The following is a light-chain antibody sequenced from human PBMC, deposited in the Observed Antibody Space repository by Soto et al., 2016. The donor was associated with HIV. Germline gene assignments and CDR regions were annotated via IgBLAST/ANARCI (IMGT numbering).Light chain of an antibody. J-gene: IGLJ3*02. CDR1: SLPRQY. CDR3: QSADFIGLYVL. V-gene: IGLV3-25*03. CDR2: KNN. Sequence: SYELTQPPSVSVSPGQTATITCSGDSLPRQYAFWYQQKPGQAPVMIVYKNNQRPSGVPERFSGSTSGTTITLTISRVQAEDEADHYCQSADFIGLYVLFGGGTKLTVL.